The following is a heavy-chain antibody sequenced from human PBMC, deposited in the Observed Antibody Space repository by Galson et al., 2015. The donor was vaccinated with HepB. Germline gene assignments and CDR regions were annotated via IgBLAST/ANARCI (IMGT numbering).Heavy chain of an antibody. D-gene: IGHD6-13*01. V-gene: IGHV3-7*03. CDR3: ARDGSSWYGDYFDY. CDR2: IKQDGSEK. J-gene: IGHJ4*02. Sequence: SLRLSCAASGFTFSSYWMSWVRQAPGKGLEWVANIKQDGSEKYYVDSVKGRFTISRDNAKNSLYLQMNSLRAEDTAVYYCARDGSSWYGDYFDYWGQGTLVTVSS. CDR1: GFTFSSYW.